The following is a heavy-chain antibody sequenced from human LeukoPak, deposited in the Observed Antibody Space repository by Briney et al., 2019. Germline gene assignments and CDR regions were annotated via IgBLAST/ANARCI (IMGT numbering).Heavy chain of an antibody. Sequence: ASVKVSCKTSGYTFTDYYIHWVRQAPGQGLEWMGWISPNSGSTTYAQQFQGRVTMTRDTSISTAYMELNRVRSDDTAVYYCARGPMVRGVMDFWGQGTLVTVSS. CDR2: ISPNSGST. CDR1: GYTFTDYY. J-gene: IGHJ4*02. D-gene: IGHD3-10*01. V-gene: IGHV1-2*02. CDR3: ARGPMVRGVMDF.